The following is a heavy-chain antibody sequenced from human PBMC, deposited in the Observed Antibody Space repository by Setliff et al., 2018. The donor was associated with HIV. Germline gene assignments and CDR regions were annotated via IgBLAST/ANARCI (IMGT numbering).Heavy chain of an antibody. D-gene: IGHD3-9*01. CDR1: GFTFSSYG. CDR2: IRHDASDT. V-gene: IGHV3-30*02. Sequence: PGGSLRLSCAASGFTFSSYGMHWVRQAPGKGLEWVAFIRHDASDTYYADSVKGRFTISRDKSKNTIYLQMNSLRSEDTAVYYWASVGYDILTGLGHWGQGTLVTVSS. J-gene: IGHJ4*02. CDR3: ASVGYDILTGLGH.